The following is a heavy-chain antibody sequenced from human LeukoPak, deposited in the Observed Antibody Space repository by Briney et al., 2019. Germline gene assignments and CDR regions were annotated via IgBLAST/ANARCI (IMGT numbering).Heavy chain of an antibody. V-gene: IGHV1-2*06. Sequence: ASVTVSFKASGYIFTAYYIHWVRQAPGQGLEWMGRINPNSGDTRYAQKFQGRVTMTRDTSISTVYMELSSLGSDDTAVYFCARDRYYYYDTSGYYLDAFDFWGQGTMVTVSS. J-gene: IGHJ3*01. CDR1: GYIFTAYY. CDR3: ARDRYYYYDTSGYYLDAFDF. D-gene: IGHD3-22*01. CDR2: INPNSGDT.